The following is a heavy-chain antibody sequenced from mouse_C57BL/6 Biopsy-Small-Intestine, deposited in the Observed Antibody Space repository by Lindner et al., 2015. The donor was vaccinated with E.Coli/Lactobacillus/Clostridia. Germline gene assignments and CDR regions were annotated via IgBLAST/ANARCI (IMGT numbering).Heavy chain of an antibody. CDR1: GYTFTSYW. CDR2: INPSNGGT. CDR3: ARSSYYYGSSLDY. D-gene: IGHD1-1*01. Sequence: VQLQESGTELVKPGASVKLSCKASGYTFTSYWMHWVKQRPGQGLEWIGNINPSNGGTNYNEKFKSKATLTVDKSSSTAYMQLSSLTSEDSAVYYCARSSYYYGSSLDYWGQGTTLTVSS. V-gene: IGHV1-53*01. J-gene: IGHJ2*01.